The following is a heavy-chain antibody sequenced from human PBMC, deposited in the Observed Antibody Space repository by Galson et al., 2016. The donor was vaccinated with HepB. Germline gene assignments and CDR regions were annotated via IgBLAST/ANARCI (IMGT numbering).Heavy chain of an antibody. CDR1: GFTFTSYA. CDR2: VSGSGGST. Sequence: SLRLSCAASGFTFTSYAMSWVRQAPGKGLEWLSSVSGSGGSTCYADSVRGRFIISRDSSENTLYLQMNTLRGDDTALYYCAKAGYNSHERNNWFDSGGQGTLVTVSS. CDR3: AKAGYNSHERNNWFDS. V-gene: IGHV3-23*01. D-gene: IGHD1-20*01. J-gene: IGHJ5*01.